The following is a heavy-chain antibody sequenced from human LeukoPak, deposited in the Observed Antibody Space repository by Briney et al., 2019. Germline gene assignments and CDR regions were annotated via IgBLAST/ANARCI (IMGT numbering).Heavy chain of an antibody. J-gene: IGHJ5*02. Sequence: SETLSLTCGVSGVSVGSGGYSWSWIRQPPGKALEWIGYVYHSGSSFYNPSLKSRVTIPMDRSKNHFSLRLTSVTAADTAVYYCARANSGLGSIRANWFDPWGQGTLVTVSS. V-gene: IGHV4-30-2*01. CDR3: ARANSGLGSIRANWFDP. D-gene: IGHD3-10*01. CDR1: GVSVGSGGYS. CDR2: VYHSGSS.